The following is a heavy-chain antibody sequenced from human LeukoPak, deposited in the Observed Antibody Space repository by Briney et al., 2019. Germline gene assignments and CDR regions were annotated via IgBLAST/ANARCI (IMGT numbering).Heavy chain of an antibody. CDR1: GYTFTSYD. V-gene: IGHV1-8*01. Sequence: ASVKVSCKASGYTFTSYDINWVRQATGQGLEWMGWMNPNSGNTGYAQKFQGRVTMTRNTSISTAYMELSSLRSEDTAVYYCTIRYGSGEKYYYYYYMDVWGKGTTVTVSS. CDR3: TIRYGSGEKYYYYYYMDV. J-gene: IGHJ6*03. D-gene: IGHD3-10*01. CDR2: MNPNSGNT.